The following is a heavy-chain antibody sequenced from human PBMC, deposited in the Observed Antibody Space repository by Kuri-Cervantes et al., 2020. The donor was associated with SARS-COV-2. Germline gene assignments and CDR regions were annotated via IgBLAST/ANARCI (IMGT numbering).Heavy chain of an antibody. CDR1: GFTFSSYE. Sequence: GESLKISCAASGFTFSSYEMNWVRQAPGKGLEWVSYISSSGSTIYYADSVKGRFTISRDSAKNSLYLQMNGLRAEDTAVYYCARARFDAFDIWGQGTMVTVSS. J-gene: IGHJ3*02. CDR3: ARARFDAFDI. CDR2: ISSSGSTI. V-gene: IGHV3-48*03. D-gene: IGHD4-17*01.